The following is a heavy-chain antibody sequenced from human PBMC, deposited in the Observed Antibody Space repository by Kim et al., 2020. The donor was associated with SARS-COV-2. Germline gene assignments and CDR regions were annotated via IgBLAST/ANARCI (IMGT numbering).Heavy chain of an antibody. CDR1: GFTFSSYG. CDR3: AKDLSGSSYGMDV. CDR2: ISYDGSNK. D-gene: IGHD1-26*01. Sequence: GGFLRLSCAASGFTFSSYGMHWVRQAPDKGLEWVAVISYDGSNKYYADSVKGRFTISRDNSKNTLYLQMNSLRAEDTAVYYCAKDLSGSSYGMDVWGQGT. J-gene: IGHJ6*02. V-gene: IGHV3-30*18.